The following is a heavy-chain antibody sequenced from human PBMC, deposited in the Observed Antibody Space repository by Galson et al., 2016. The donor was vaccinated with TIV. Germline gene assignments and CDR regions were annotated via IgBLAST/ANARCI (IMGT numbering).Heavy chain of an antibody. J-gene: IGHJ4*02. V-gene: IGHV5-51*03. CDR3: AKGKEYYEF. CDR2: MNPGDSET. D-gene: IGHD3-16*01. CDR1: GYMFSAHW. Sequence: QSGAEVKKPGESLIISCKASGYMFSAHWFGWVRQMPGKGPEWIGIMNPGDSETRYSPSFEGQVTISADNSISTAYLQWHSLKASDTAVYYCAKGKEYYEFWGQGTPVTVSS.